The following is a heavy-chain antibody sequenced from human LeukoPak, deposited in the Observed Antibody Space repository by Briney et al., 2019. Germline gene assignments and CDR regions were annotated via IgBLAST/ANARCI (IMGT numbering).Heavy chain of an antibody. CDR2: ISSSSSYI. D-gene: IGHD2-15*01. V-gene: IGHV3-21*01. CDR3: ARDRLLPYSGGDYYYYMDV. Sequence: GGSLRLSCAASGFTFSSYSMNWVRQAPGEGLEWVSSISSSSSYIYYADSVKGRFTISRDNAKNSLYLQMNSLRAEDTAVYYCARDRLLPYSGGDYYYYMDVWGKGTTVTVSS. CDR1: GFTFSSYS. J-gene: IGHJ6*03.